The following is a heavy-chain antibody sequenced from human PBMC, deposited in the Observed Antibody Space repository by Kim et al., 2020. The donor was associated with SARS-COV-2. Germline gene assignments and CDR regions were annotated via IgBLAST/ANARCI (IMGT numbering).Heavy chain of an antibody. CDR1: GFYFSNYW. Sequence: GESLKISCEGYGFYFSNYWIAWVRQMPGKGLEWMGMIYAGDSQTRYSPSFQGQVTISVDKSIGTAYLQWSSLQASDTAKYYCARPRYSNSWYGMDVWGQGTTVTVSS. D-gene: IGHD6-13*01. CDR3: ARPRYSNSWYGMDV. V-gene: IGHV5-51*01. J-gene: IGHJ6*02. CDR2: IYAGDSQT.